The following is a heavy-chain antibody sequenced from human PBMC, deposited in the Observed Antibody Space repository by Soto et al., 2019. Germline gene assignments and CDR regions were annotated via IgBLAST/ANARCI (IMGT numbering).Heavy chain of an antibody. CDR3: TTGNDYGDYVLPYYYYYYGMDV. V-gene: IGHV3-15*07. D-gene: IGHD4-17*01. J-gene: IGHJ6*02. CDR1: GFTFSNAW. CDR2: IKSKTDGGTT. Sequence: GGSLSLSCAASGFTFSNAWMNWVRQAPGKGLEWVGRIKSKTDGGTTDYAAPVKGRFTISRDDSKNTLYLQMNSLKTEDTAVYYCTTGNDYGDYVLPYYYYYYGMDVWGQGTTVTVSS.